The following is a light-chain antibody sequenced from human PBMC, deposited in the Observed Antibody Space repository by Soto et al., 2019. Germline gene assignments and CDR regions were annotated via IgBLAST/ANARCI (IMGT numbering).Light chain of an antibody. CDR3: MQGSHSPIT. V-gene: IGKV2-30*01. CDR2: KVS. CDR1: RSLVYSDGDIY. Sequence: FVMTQSPLSRPVTLGQPASLSCRSIRSLVYSDGDIYLSWLQQGEGQSPRRXIYKVSNRDSVVPDRFSGRGSGTDFKLKISRVEDEDVGVYYCMQGSHSPITFGQGTRLEIK. J-gene: IGKJ5*01.